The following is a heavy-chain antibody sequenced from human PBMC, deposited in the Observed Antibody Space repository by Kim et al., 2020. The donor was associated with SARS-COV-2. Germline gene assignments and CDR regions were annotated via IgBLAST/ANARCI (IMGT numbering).Heavy chain of an antibody. CDR3: ARRNYPYFFYS. Sequence: SETLSLTCTVSGGSISSSSSYWTWIRQPPGGDLEWLATLFFSGATYYNPSLTGRVTISIDASKNQFSLRLNSVTASDTALYYCARRNYPYFFYSWGQG. J-gene: IGHJ4*02. D-gene: IGHD4-4*01. CDR2: LFFSGAT. CDR1: GGSISSSSSY. V-gene: IGHV4-39*01.